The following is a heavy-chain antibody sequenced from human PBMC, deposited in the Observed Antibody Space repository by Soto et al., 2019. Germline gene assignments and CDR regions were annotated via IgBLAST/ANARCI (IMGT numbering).Heavy chain of an antibody. J-gene: IGHJ6*02. CDR2: VYHTGRT. D-gene: IGHD6-13*01. CDR3: ATNNIAAPHSYYYYGMDV. Sequence: SETLSLTCTVSGGSFKSGSYSWSWIRQPPGKGLEWIGYVYHTGRTSYNPSLKSRVSISMDTSKNQFSLNLDSVTAADTAVYYCATNNIAAPHSYYYYGMDVWGQGTTVTVSS. V-gene: IGHV4-61*01. CDR1: GGSFKSGSYS.